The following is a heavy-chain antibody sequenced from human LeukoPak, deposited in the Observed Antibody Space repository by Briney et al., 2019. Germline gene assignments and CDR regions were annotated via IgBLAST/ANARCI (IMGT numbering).Heavy chain of an antibody. Sequence: GGSLRLSCAASGFTFSSFGMHWVRQAPGKGLEWVAVLSYDGRDKHDADSVKGRFTISRDDSKSTLYLQMNSLRAEDTAVYYCAKESGIRSYGAYFPHWAQGTLVTVSS. CDR1: GFTFSSFG. CDR3: AKESGIRSYGAYFPH. CDR2: LSYDGRDK. J-gene: IGHJ1*01. D-gene: IGHD4-17*01. V-gene: IGHV3-30*18.